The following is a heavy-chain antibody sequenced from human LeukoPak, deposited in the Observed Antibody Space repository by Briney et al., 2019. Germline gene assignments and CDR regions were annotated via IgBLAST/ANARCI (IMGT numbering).Heavy chain of an antibody. CDR2: ISSSSSYI. J-gene: IGHJ4*02. Sequence: PGGSLRLSCAASGFTFSNAWMSWVRQAPGKGLEWVSSISSSSSYIYYADSVKGRFTISRDNSKNTLYLQMNSLRAEDTAVYYCAKARGYGDQYYFDYWGQGTLVTVSS. D-gene: IGHD4-17*01. CDR1: GFTFSNAW. CDR3: AKARGYGDQYYFDY. V-gene: IGHV3-21*01.